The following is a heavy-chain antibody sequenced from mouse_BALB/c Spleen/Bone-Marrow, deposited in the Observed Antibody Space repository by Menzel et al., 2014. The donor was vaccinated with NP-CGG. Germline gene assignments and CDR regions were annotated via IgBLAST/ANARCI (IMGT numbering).Heavy chain of an antibody. CDR2: IFPGTGTT. CDR3: ARGDYFDY. Sequence: VQLQQSGAELVKPGAPVKLSCKTSGYTFTSYWIQWVKQRPGLGLGWIGEIFPGTGTTYYNEKFKGKATFTADTSSNTAYMQLSSLTSEDSAVYYCARGDYFDYWGQGTTLTVPS. CDR1: GYTFTSYW. J-gene: IGHJ2*01. V-gene: IGHV1S132*01.